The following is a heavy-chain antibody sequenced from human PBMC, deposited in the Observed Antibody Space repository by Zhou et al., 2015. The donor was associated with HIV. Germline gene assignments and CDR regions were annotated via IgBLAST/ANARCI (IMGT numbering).Heavy chain of an antibody. J-gene: IGHJ4*02. Sequence: EVEMLQSGGGLAQPGGSLRLSCVTSGFTFRRYGLTWVRQAPGKALEWVSNISGAGDKTYYADSVKGRFTISRDHSKNTLYLQMNSLRAEDTAVYYCVKDLDHSDLSRNNYPYDYWGQGTLVAVSS. CDR2: ISGAGDKT. V-gene: IGHV3-23*01. CDR3: VKDLDHSDLSRNNYPYDY. CDR1: GFTFRRYG. D-gene: IGHD1/OR15-1a*01.